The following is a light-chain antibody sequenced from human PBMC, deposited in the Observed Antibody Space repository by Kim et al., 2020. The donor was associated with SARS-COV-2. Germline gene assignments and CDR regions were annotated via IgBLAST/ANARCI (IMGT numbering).Light chain of an antibody. V-gene: IGLV1-40*01. J-gene: IGLJ3*02. CDR3: QSYDSSLTHWV. Sequence: QWVTISCTGSSFNIGAGYYVRWYQQLPGTAPKLLIYGNSNRPSEVPDRFSGSKSGTSASLAITGLQAEDEADYYCQSYDSSLTHWVFGGWTQLTVL. CDR1: SFNIGAGYY. CDR2: GNS.